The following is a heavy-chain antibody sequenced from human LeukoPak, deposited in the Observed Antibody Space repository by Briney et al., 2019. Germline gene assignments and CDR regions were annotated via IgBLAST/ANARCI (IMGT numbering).Heavy chain of an antibody. Sequence: GGSLRLSCAASGFTFSSYAMSWVRQAPGKGLEWVSAISGSGGSTYYADSVKGRFTISRDNSKNTLYLQMNSLRAEDTAVYYCAKEPTGYSSSWYYFDYWGQGTLVTVSS. CDR1: GFTFSSYA. V-gene: IGHV3-23*01. CDR2: ISGSGGST. J-gene: IGHJ4*02. CDR3: AKEPTGYSSSWYYFDY. D-gene: IGHD6-13*01.